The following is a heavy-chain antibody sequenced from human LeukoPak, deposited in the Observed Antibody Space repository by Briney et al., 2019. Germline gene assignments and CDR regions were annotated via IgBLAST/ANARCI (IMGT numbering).Heavy chain of an antibody. V-gene: IGHV4-59*01. D-gene: IGHD3-10*01. CDR1: GGSISSYY. J-gene: IGHJ4*02. CDR2: IYYSGST. CDR3: ASHVWFGEFQSDY. Sequence: SETLSLTCTVSGGSISSYYWSWIRQPPGKGLEWIGYIYYSGSTNYNPSLKSRVTISVDTSKNQFSLKLSSVTAADTAVYYYASHVWFGEFQSDYWGQGTLVTVSS.